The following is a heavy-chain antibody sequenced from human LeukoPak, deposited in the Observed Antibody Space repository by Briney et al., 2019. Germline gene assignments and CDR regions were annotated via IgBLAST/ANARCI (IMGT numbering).Heavy chain of an antibody. CDR1: GYTFTSYH. CDR2: MNAKSGHT. CDR3: ARGTGYSYGLDDAFDI. J-gene: IGHJ3*02. D-gene: IGHD5-18*01. Sequence: ASVKVSCKASGYTFTSYHIDWVRQAPGQGPEWMGWMNAKSGHTGYAQKFQGRVTITRDTSASTAYMELSSLRSEDTAVYYCARGTGYSYGLDDAFDIWGQGTMVTVSS. V-gene: IGHV1-8*01.